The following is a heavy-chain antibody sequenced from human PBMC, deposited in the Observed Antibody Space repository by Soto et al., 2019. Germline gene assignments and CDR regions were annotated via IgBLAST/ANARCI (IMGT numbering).Heavy chain of an antibody. D-gene: IGHD3-10*01. Sequence: ASVKVSCKASGYTFTSYDINWVRQATGQGLEWMGWMNPSSGNTGYAQKFQGRVTMTRNTSISTAYMELSSLRSEDTAVYYCARGLWGYYYGSGSYYPSGPWGQGTLVTVSS. CDR2: MNPSSGNT. CDR1: GYTFTSYD. CDR3: ARGLWGYYYGSGSYYPSGP. V-gene: IGHV1-8*01. J-gene: IGHJ5*02.